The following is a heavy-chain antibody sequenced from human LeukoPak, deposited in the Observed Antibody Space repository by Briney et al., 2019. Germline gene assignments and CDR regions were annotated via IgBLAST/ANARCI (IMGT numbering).Heavy chain of an antibody. Sequence: SETLSLTCTVSGGSISSYYWSWIRQPPGKGLEWIGYIYYSGSTNYNPSLKSRVTISVDTSKNQFSLKLSSVTAADTAVCYCARHGYYDSSGYPFDYWGQGTLVTVSS. J-gene: IGHJ4*02. CDR3: ARHGYYDSSGYPFDY. CDR1: GGSISSYY. V-gene: IGHV4-59*08. D-gene: IGHD3-22*01. CDR2: IYYSGST.